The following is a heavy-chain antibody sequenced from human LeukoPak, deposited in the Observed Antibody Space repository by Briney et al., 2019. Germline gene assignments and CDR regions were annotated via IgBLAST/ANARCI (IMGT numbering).Heavy chain of an antibody. CDR3: ARDSSAVAGRWAYDWFDP. V-gene: IGHV3-48*04. D-gene: IGHD6-19*01. Sequence: GGSLRLSCAASGFTFSSYNMNWVRQAPGKGLEWVSYISSSGSTRYYVDSVKGRFTISRDTAKNSLYLQMNSLRAEDTAVYYCARDSSAVAGRWAYDWFDPWGQGTLVTVSS. J-gene: IGHJ5*02. CDR2: ISSSGSTR. CDR1: GFTFSSYN.